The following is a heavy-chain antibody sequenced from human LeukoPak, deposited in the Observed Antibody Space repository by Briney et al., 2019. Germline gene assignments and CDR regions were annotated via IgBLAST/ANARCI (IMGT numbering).Heavy chain of an antibody. Sequence: GGSLRLSCAASGFTFSNYYMNWVRQAPGKGLEWVSSISSGSSYIYYADSLKGRFTISRDNAKNSLYLQMNSLRAEDTAVYYCATGVRGYNIALDYWGQGTLVTVSP. CDR2: ISSGSSYI. CDR1: GFTFSNYY. V-gene: IGHV3-21*01. D-gene: IGHD1-14*01. J-gene: IGHJ4*02. CDR3: ATGVRGYNIALDY.